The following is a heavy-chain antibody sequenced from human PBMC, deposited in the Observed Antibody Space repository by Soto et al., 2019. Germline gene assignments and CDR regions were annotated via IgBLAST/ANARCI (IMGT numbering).Heavy chain of an antibody. V-gene: IGHV5-51*01. CDR2: IYPGDSDT. CDR3: ARLPNYYDSSGYPDY. CDR1: GYSFTRYW. Sequence: GESLTISCRCSGYSFTRYWIGWVRQMPGKGLEWMGIIYPGDSDTRYSPSFQGQVTISADKSISTAYLQWSSLKASDTAMYYCARLPNYYDSSGYPDYWGQGTLVNV. J-gene: IGHJ4*02. D-gene: IGHD3-22*01.